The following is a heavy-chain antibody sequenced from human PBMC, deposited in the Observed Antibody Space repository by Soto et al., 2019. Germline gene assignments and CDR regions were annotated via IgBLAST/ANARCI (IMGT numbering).Heavy chain of an antibody. CDR3: ASQHDYGDYEAFEI. J-gene: IGHJ3*02. V-gene: IGHV4-31*03. CDR1: GGSISSGGYF. CDR2: IYYSGTT. Sequence: QVQLQESGPGLVKPSQTLSLTCTVSGGSISSGGYFLTWIRQHPGKGLEWIGYIYYSGTTFYNPSLKSRVTISVDTSKNQFSLRLSSVTAADTAVYYCASQHDYGDYEAFEIWGQGTMVTVSS. D-gene: IGHD4-17*01.